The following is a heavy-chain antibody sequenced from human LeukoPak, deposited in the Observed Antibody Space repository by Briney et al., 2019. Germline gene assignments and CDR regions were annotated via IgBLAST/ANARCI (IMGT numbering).Heavy chain of an antibody. CDR1: GGSISSYY. Sequence: SETLSLTCTVSGGSISSYYWSWIRQPAGKGLEWIGRIYTSGSTNYNPSLKSRVTMSVDTSKNQFSLKLSSVTAADTAVYYCARYGYSYGPTYFDYWGQGTLVAVSS. V-gene: IGHV4-4*07. J-gene: IGHJ4*02. CDR3: ARYGYSYGPTYFDY. D-gene: IGHD5-18*01. CDR2: IYTSGST.